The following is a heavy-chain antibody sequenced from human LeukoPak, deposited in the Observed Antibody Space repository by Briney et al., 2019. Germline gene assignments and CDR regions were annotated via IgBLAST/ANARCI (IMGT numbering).Heavy chain of an antibody. Sequence: ASVKVSCKASGYTFTSYDINWVRQATGQGLEWMGWMNPNSGNTGYAQKFQGRVTITRNTTISTAYMELSSLRSEDTAVYYCAKVGLVGAPTYYYYLDVWGKGTTVTVSS. CDR3: AKVGLVGAPTYYYYLDV. CDR2: MNPNSGNT. J-gene: IGHJ6*03. CDR1: GYTFTSYD. D-gene: IGHD1-26*01. V-gene: IGHV1-8*03.